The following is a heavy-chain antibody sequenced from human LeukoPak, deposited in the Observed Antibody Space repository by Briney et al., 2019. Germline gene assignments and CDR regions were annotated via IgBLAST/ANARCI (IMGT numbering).Heavy chain of an antibody. CDR3: VSGIGWQPDS. CDR2: IKQDGREK. Sequence: GGSLRLSCAASAGFTFSDYWMNWVRQAPGKGLEWVAIIKQDGREKLYVDSVKGRFTISRDNAKSSLYLQMNSLRAEDTAVYYCVSGIGWQPDSWGQGTLVTVSS. J-gene: IGHJ4*02. CDR1: AGFTFSDYW. D-gene: IGHD6-19*01. V-gene: IGHV3-7*03.